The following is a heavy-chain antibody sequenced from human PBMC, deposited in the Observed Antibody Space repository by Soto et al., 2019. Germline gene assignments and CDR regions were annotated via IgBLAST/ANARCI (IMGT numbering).Heavy chain of an antibody. CDR3: ARTYGPDIVATNHDAFDI. D-gene: IGHD5-12*01. J-gene: IGHJ3*02. CDR1: GGSISSSSYY. Sequence: SETLSLTCTVSGGSISSSSYYWGWIRQPPGKGLEWIGSIYYSGSTYYNPSLKSRVTISVDTSKNQFSLKLSSVTAADTAVYYCARTYGPDIVATNHDAFDIWGQGTMVTVSS. CDR2: IYYSGST. V-gene: IGHV4-39*07.